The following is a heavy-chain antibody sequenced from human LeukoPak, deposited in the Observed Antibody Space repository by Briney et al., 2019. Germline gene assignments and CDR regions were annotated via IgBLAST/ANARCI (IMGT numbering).Heavy chain of an antibody. Sequence: GGSLRLSCAASGFTFSSYGIHWVRQAPGKGLEWVAVISYDGSNKYYADSVKGRFTISRDNSKNTLYLQVNSLRAEDTAVYYCARGLVSGSQRGYFDYWGQGTLVTVSS. CDR3: ARGLVSGSQRGYFDY. D-gene: IGHD1-26*01. CDR1: GFTFSSYG. CDR2: ISYDGSNK. V-gene: IGHV3-30*03. J-gene: IGHJ4*02.